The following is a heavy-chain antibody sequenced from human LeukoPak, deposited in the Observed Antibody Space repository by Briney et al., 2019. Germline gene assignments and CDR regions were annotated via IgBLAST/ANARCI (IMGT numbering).Heavy chain of an antibody. V-gene: IGHV1-69*06. Sequence: ASVKVSCKASGGTFSSYAISWVRQAPGQGLEWMGGIIPIFGTANYAQKFQGRVTITADKSTSTAYMEPSSLRSEDTAVYYCASHLGYCSSTSCYGGYYWGQGTLVTVSS. CDR3: ASHLGYCSSTSCYGGYY. J-gene: IGHJ4*02. CDR1: GGTFSSYA. CDR2: IIPIFGTA. D-gene: IGHD2-2*01.